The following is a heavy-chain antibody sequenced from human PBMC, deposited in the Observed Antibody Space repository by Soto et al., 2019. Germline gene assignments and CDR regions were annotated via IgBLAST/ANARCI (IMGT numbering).Heavy chain of an antibody. CDR2: IYYSGST. CDR1: GGSISSGGYY. D-gene: IGHD1-1*01. J-gene: IGHJ4*02. CDR3: ARDRAGSYGGIDY. Sequence: PSETLSLTCTVSGGSISSGGYYWSWIRQHPGKGLEWIGYIYYSGSTYYNPSLESRVTISVDTSKNQFSLKLSSVTAADTAVYYCARDRAGSYGGIDYWGQGTLVTVSS. V-gene: IGHV4-31*03.